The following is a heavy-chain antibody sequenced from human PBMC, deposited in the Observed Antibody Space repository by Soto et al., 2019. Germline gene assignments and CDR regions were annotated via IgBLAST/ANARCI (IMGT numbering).Heavy chain of an antibody. CDR3: ARKYSTSWADALGI. Sequence: SQTLSLTCDISGDSVSSNSAAWNWISQSPSRGLEWLGRTYYRSKWYNDYAVSVKSRMTITPDTSKNQFSLQLNSVTPEDTAVYYCARKYSTSWADALGIWGQGTKVTVSS. CDR1: GDSVSSNSAA. CDR2: TYYRSKWYN. J-gene: IGHJ3*02. V-gene: IGHV6-1*01. D-gene: IGHD6-13*01.